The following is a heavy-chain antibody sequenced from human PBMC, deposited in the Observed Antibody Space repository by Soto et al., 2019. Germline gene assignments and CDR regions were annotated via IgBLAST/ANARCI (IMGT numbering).Heavy chain of an antibody. D-gene: IGHD3-10*01. V-gene: IGHV4-34*01. J-gene: IGHJ4*02. CDR3: ARSIWFGELSWNFDY. CDR1: GGSFSGYY. CDR2: INHSGST. Sequence: SETLSLTCAVYGGSFSGYYWSWIRQPPGKGLEWIGEINHSGSTNYNPSLKSRVTISVDTSKNQFSLKLSSVTAADTAVYYCARSIWFGELSWNFDYWGQGTLVTVSS.